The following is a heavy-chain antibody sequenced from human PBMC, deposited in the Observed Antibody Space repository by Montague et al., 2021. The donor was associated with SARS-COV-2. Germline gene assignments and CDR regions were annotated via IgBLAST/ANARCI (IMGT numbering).Heavy chain of an antibody. CDR1: GFTFSSYS. Sequence: SLRLSCAASGFTFSSYSMSWVRQAPGKGLEWVSGIPGSGSSTYYADSVKGRFTISRDNSKNTLYLQMGSLRAEDTAVYYCAKASSSGFGESDCWGQGTLVTVSS. D-gene: IGHD3-10*01. V-gene: IGHV3-23*01. CDR2: IPGSGSST. J-gene: IGHJ4*02. CDR3: AKASSSGFGESDC.